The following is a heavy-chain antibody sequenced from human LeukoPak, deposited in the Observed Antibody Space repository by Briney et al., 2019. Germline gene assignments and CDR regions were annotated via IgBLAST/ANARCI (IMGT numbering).Heavy chain of an antibody. D-gene: IGHD4-11*01. CDR3: ATSTVAKYDY. J-gene: IGHJ4*02. CDR2: IWNDGSKN. V-gene: IGHV3-33*08. CDR1: GFTFSGYG. Sequence: GGSLRLSCAASGFTFSGYGMHWVRQAPGKGLEWVAVIWNDGSKNDYADSVKGRFTISRDNSKNTLYLQMSSLRAEDTALYYCATSTVAKYDYWGQGTLVAVSS.